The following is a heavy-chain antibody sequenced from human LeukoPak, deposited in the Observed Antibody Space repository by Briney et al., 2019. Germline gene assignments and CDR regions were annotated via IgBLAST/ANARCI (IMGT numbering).Heavy chain of an antibody. J-gene: IGHJ6*02. V-gene: IGHV4-59*08. Sequence: PSETLSLTCTVAGGSISSYYWSCIRQPPGKGLEWIGYIYYSGSTNYNPSLKSRVTISVDTSKNQFSLKLSSVTAADTAVYYCARQGLLKTMVRDYYYYYGMDVWGQGTPVTVSS. CDR2: IYYSGST. D-gene: IGHD3-10*01. CDR3: ARQGLLKTMVRDYYYYYGMDV. CDR1: GGSISSYY.